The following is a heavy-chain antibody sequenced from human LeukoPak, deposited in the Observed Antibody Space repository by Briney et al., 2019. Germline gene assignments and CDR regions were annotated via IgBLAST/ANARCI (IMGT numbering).Heavy chain of an antibody. CDR2: IIPIFGTA. J-gene: IGHJ6*03. CDR1: GGTFSSYA. Sequence: GASVKVSCKASGGTFSSYAISWVRQAPGQGLEWMGGIIPIFGTANYAQKFQGRVTITADKSTSTAYMELSSLRSEDTAVYYCARVRSREWLGNYYYYMDVWGKGTTVTISS. D-gene: IGHD6-19*01. V-gene: IGHV1-69*06. CDR3: ARVRSREWLGNYYYYMDV.